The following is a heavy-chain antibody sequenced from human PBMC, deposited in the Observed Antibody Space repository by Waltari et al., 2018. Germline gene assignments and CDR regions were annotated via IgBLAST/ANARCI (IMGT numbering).Heavy chain of an antibody. CDR1: DDSFNDYY. CDR2: IHYSGST. V-gene: IGHV4-59*01. D-gene: IGHD4-17*01. J-gene: IGHJ4*02. Sequence: QVQLQESGPGLVKPSETLSLTCTISDDSFNDYYWCWIRQPPGKGLEWLGYIHYSGSTDSSPSFKSRVTMSIDTSKNQFSLNLSSVSAADTAVYYCARDLGSDYGNRDYWGQGTLVTVPS. CDR3: ARDLGSDYGNRDY.